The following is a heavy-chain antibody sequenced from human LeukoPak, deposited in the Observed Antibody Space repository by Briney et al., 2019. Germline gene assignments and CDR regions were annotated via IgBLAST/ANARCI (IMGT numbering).Heavy chain of an antibody. CDR2: IYHSGST. Sequence: MPSETLSLTCTVSGYSISSGYYWGWIRQPPGKGLEWIGSIYHSGSTYYNPSLKSRVTISVDTSKNQFSLKLSSVTAADTAVYYCAELYGSGSYSDYWGQGTLVTVSS. CDR1: GYSISSGYY. CDR3: AELYGSGSYSDY. D-gene: IGHD3-10*01. J-gene: IGHJ4*02. V-gene: IGHV4-38-2*02.